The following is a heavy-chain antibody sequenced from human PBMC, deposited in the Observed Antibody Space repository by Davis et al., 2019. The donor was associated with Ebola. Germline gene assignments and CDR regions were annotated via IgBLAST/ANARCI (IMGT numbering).Heavy chain of an antibody. J-gene: IGHJ4*02. V-gene: IGHV4-59*12. Sequence: SETLSLTCTVSGGSISSYSWSWIRQLPGKGLEWIGYIYYSGSTNYNPSLKSRVTISVDTSKNQFSLKLTSVTAADTAVYYCARGGDGYNVNYFDYWGQGTLVTVSS. CDR3: ARGGDGYNVNYFDY. D-gene: IGHD5-24*01. CDR1: GGSISSYS. CDR2: IYYSGST.